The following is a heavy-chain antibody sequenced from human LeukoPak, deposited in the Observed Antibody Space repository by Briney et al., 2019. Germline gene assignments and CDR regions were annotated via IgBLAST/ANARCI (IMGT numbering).Heavy chain of an antibody. CDR1: GFTFSSYA. CDR2: ISGSGGST. CDR3: AKSKENYDFPRAFDT. Sequence: GGSLRLSCAASGFTFSSYAMSWVRQAPGKGLEWVSAISGSGGSTYYADSVKGRFTISRDNSKNTLYLQMNSLRAEDTAVYYCAKSKENYDFPRAFDTWGQGTMVTASS. D-gene: IGHD3-3*01. V-gene: IGHV3-23*01. J-gene: IGHJ3*02.